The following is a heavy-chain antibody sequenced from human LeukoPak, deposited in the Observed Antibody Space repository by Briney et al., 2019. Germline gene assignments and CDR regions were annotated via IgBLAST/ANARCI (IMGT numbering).Heavy chain of an antibody. V-gene: IGHV1-18*01. CDR1: GYTFTSYG. Sequence: ASVKVSCKASGYTFTSYGISWVRQAPGQGLEWMGWISAYNGNTNYAQKLQGRVTMTTDTSTSTAYMELRSLRSDDTAVYYCAGTSGNYYDSSGSFDYWGQGTLVTVSS. CDR2: ISAYNGNT. CDR3: AGTSGNYYDSSGSFDY. J-gene: IGHJ4*02. D-gene: IGHD3-22*01.